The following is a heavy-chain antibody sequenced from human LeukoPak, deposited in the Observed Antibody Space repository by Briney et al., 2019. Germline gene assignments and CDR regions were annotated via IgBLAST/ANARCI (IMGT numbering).Heavy chain of an antibody. CDR2: INHSGST. D-gene: IGHD5-18*01. J-gene: IGHJ4*02. CDR1: GGSFSGYY. Sequence: SETLSLTCAVYGGSFSGYYWSWIRQPPGKGLEWIGEINHSGSTNYNPSLKSRVTISVDTSKNQFSLKLRSVTAADTAVYYCATRGYSYGGYWGQGTLVTVSS. V-gene: IGHV4-34*01. CDR3: ATRGYSYGGY.